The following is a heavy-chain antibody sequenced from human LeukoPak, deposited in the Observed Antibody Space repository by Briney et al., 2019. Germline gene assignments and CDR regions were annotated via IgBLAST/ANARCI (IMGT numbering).Heavy chain of an antibody. CDR1: GFTFSSYG. CDR2: IWYDGSNK. CDR3: ARDVDDFWSGYLFDY. V-gene: IGHV3-33*01. D-gene: IGHD3-3*01. Sequence: GGSLRLSCAASGFTFSSYGMHWVRQAPGKGLEWVAVIWYDGSNKYYADSVKGRFTISRDNSKNTLYLQMNSLRAEDTAVYYCARDVDDFWSGYLFDYWGQGTLVTVSS. J-gene: IGHJ4*02.